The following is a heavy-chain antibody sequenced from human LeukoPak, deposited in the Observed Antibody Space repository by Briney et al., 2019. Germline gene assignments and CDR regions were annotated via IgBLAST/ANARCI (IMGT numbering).Heavy chain of an antibody. CDR2: IGTAGDT. V-gene: IGHV3-13*01. J-gene: IGHJ3*02. Sequence: GGSLRLSCAASGFTFSSYAMHWVRQAPGKGLEWVAVIGTAGDTYYPGSVKGRFTISRENAKNSLYLQMNSLRAGDTAVYYCARVLQGAFDIWGQGTMVTVSS. CDR1: GFTFSSYA. CDR3: ARVLQGAFDI. D-gene: IGHD4-11*01.